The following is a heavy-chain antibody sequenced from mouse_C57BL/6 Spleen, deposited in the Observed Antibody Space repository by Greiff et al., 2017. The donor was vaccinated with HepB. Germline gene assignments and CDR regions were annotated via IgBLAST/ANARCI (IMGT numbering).Heavy chain of an antibody. V-gene: IGHV1-7*01. CDR3: AKYDYDAAY. Sequence: VQLQESGADLAKPGASVKLSCKASGYTFTSYWMHWVKQRPGQGLEWIGYINPSSGYTKYNQKFKDKATLTADKSSSTAYMQLSSLTYEDSAVFYCAKYDYDAAYGGQGTLVTVSA. CDR1: GYTFTSYW. J-gene: IGHJ3*01. D-gene: IGHD2-4*01. CDR2: INPSSGYT.